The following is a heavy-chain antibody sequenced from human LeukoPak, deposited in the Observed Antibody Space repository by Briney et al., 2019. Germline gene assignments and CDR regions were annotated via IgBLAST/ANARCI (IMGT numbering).Heavy chain of an antibody. D-gene: IGHD3-22*01. Sequence: ASVKVSCKASGYTFTSYDINWVRQATGQGLEWMGWMNPNSGNTGYAQKFQGRVTMTRNTSISTVYMELSSLRSEDTAVYYCPRGLRGRGYYSDFDSWGKGTLVTVSS. CDR2: MNPNSGNT. CDR3: PRGLRGRGYYSDFDS. V-gene: IGHV1-8*01. J-gene: IGHJ4*02. CDR1: GYTFTSYD.